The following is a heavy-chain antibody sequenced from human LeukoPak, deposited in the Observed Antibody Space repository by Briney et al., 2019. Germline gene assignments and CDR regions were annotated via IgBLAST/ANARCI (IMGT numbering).Heavy chain of an antibody. J-gene: IGHJ4*02. CDR2: ISYDGRNK. D-gene: IGHD6-19*01. Sequence: PGGSLRLSCAASGFIFSNYGIHWVRQAPGKGLEWVAVISYDGRNKYADSVKGRFTISRDNPKNTLFLQMNSLRPDDTAVYYCATTLGSGWKFDYWGQGTLVTVSS. V-gene: IGHV3-30*03. CDR3: ATTLGSGWKFDY. CDR1: GFIFSNYG.